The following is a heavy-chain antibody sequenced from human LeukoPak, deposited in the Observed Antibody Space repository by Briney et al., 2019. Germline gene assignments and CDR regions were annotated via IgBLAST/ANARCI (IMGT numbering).Heavy chain of an antibody. D-gene: IGHD6-13*01. J-gene: IGHJ6*02. CDR1: GYTFTGYY. V-gene: IGHV1-18*04. CDR2: ISAYNGNT. Sequence: ASVKVSCKASGYTFTGYYMHWVRLAPGQGLEWMGWISAYNGNTNYAQKLQGRVTMTTDTSTSTAYMELRSLRSDDTAVYYCARESAAGTSGMDVWGQGTTVTVSS. CDR3: ARESAAGTSGMDV.